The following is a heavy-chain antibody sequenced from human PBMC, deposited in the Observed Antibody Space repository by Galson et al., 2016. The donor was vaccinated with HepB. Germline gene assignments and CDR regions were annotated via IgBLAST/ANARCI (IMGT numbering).Heavy chain of an antibody. CDR2: ISASGGRT. CDR3: ARATMIVVVFDAFDI. D-gene: IGHD3-22*01. Sequence: SLRLSCAVSGFTFSSYTMTWVRQAPGERLEWVSSISASGGRTYYAASVKGRFTISRDNSKNTLYLHMNSLRAEDTAEYYCARATMIVVVFDAFDIWGQGTTVTVSS. CDR1: GFTFSSYT. J-gene: IGHJ3*02. V-gene: IGHV3-23*01.